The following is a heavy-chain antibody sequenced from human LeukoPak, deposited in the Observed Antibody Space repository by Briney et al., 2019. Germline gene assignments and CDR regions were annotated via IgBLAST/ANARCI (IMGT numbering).Heavy chain of an antibody. D-gene: IGHD4-23*01. J-gene: IGHJ4*02. CDR3: ARDWEDYGGRGFDY. CDR1: GFTFSSYW. CDR2: IKKDGSEK. V-gene: IGHV3-7*03. Sequence: QPGGSLRLSCAASGFTFSSYWMSWVRQAPGKGLEWVANIKKDGSEKYYVDSVKGRFTVSRDNAKNSLYLQMNSLRAEDTAVYYCARDWEDYGGRGFDYWGQGTLVTVSS.